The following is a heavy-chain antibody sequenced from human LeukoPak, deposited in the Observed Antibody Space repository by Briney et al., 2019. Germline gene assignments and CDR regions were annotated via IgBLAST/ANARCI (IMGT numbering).Heavy chain of an antibody. CDR2: ISAYNGNT. Sequence: ASVKVSCKASGYTFTSYGISWVRQAPGQGLEWMGWISAYNGNTNYAQKLQGRVTMTTDTSTSTAYMELRSLRSDDTAVYYCARAEGDFWSGYYMDPTQTWFAPGGQGTLVPVPS. D-gene: IGHD3-3*01. CDR1: GYTFTSYG. CDR3: ARAEGDFWSGYYMDPTQTWFAP. V-gene: IGHV1-18*01. J-gene: IGHJ5*02.